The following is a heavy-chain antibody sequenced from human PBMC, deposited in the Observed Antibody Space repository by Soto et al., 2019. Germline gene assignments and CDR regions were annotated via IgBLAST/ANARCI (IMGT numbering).Heavy chain of an antibody. CDR3: ARGRWLRSAFDY. D-gene: IGHD5-12*01. CDR1: GESFRDYH. CDR2: INHSGST. Sequence: SETLSLTCAVYGESFRDYHWSWIRQSPGKGLEWIGEINHSGSTNYNPSLKSRVTISVDTSKNQFSLKLSSVTAADTAVYYCARGRWLRSAFDYWGPGTLVTVSS. J-gene: IGHJ4*02. V-gene: IGHV4-34*01.